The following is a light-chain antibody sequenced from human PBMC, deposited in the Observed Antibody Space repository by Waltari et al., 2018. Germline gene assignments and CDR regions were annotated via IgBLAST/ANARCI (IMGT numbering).Light chain of an antibody. Sequence: QSALTQPASVSGSPGQSITISCTGTSSDVGSYDLVSWYQQHPGKAPKLMIYEVYKRPSGVSNGFSGSKSGNTASLTISGLQAEDEADYYCCSYAGSSTFTFGGGTKLTVL. J-gene: IGLJ2*01. CDR3: CSYAGSSTFT. V-gene: IGLV2-23*02. CDR1: SSDVGSYDL. CDR2: EVY.